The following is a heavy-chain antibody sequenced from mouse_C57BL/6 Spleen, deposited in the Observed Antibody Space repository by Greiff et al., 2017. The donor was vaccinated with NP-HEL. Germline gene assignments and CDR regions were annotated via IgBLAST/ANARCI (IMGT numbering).Heavy chain of an antibody. Sequence: VQLQQSGAELVKPGASVKISCKASGYAFSSYWMNWVKQRPGKGLEWIGQIYPGDGDTNYNGKFKGKATLTADKSSSTAYMQLSSLTSDDSAVYFCAREASYYTFAYWGQGTLVTVSA. CDR1: GYAFSSYW. CDR2: IYPGDGDT. V-gene: IGHV1-80*01. D-gene: IGHD2-12*01. J-gene: IGHJ3*01. CDR3: AREASYYTFAY.